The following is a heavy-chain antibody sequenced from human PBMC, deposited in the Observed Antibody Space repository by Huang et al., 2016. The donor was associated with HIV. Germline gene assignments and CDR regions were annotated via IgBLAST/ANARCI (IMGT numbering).Heavy chain of an antibody. J-gene: IGHJ6*02. CDR2: ITAGSNFI. CDR3: ARGAPLTNFGVVMDL. D-gene: IGHD3-3*01. CDR1: GFTLSGYS. V-gene: IGHV3-21*01. Sequence: GFTLSGYSMNWVRQAPGKGLEWVSSITAGSNFINYADSVKGRFTISRDNAKNLLFLQLNSLRVEDTALYYCARGAPLTNFGVVMDLWGQGTMVTVSS.